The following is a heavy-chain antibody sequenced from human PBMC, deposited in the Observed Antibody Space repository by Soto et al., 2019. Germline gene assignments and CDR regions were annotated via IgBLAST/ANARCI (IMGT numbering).Heavy chain of an antibody. Sequence: QVTLKASGPVLVKPTETLTLTCSVSGFSLTNGRMGVSWISQPPGKALEWLAHFFSDAERSSSTSMQSRLNMYTDYAGSQVVLTLTNLAPAETATYFCARMDGDYNYYGLDVWGHGIAVTVSS. CDR3: ARMDGDYNYYGLDV. D-gene: IGHD4-17*01. J-gene: IGHJ6*02. V-gene: IGHV2-26*01. CDR1: GFSLTNGRMG. CDR2: FFSDAER.